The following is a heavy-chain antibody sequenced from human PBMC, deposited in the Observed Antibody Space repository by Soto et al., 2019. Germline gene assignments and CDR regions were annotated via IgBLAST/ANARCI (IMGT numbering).Heavy chain of an antibody. Sequence: EVQLLESGGGLVQPGGSLRLSCAASGFTFSSYAMSWVRQAPGKGLEWVSAISGSGGSTYYADSVKGRFTISRDNSNNTLYVQMNGPRAEDTAVYYCAKLRGYCYGLVDYWGQGALVTVSS. CDR3: AKLRGYCYGLVDY. CDR2: ISGSGGST. CDR1: GFTFSSYA. J-gene: IGHJ4*02. D-gene: IGHD5-18*01. V-gene: IGHV3-23*01.